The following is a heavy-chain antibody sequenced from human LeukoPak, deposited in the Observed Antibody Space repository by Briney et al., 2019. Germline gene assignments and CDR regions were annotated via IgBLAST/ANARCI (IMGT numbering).Heavy chain of an antibody. CDR2: IHSADSNT. V-gene: IGHV5-51*01. CDR3: AGARHGDYRWDY. Sequence: GESLKISFKDPGYSFTNYWIGWVRQMPGKGLEWMGIIHSADSNTKYSPSFQGQVTISADKSISTSYLQWSGLKASDTAMYYCAGARHGDYRWDYWGQGTLVTVSS. CDR1: GYSFTNYW. D-gene: IGHD4-17*01. J-gene: IGHJ4*02.